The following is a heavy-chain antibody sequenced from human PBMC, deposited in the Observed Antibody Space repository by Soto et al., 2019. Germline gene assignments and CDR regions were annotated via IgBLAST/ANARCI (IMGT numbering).Heavy chain of an antibody. J-gene: IGHJ4*02. D-gene: IGHD6-13*01. CDR2: LYNDGRT. CDR1: GFTVSNKY. Sequence: EVPLVESGGGLVKPGGSLRLSCAASGFTVSNKYMSWVRQAPGGGLEWVSVLYNDGRTYYADSVKGRFTFSRDNSKNTLFLQMNSLRAEDTAIYYCARGVGKSWSHDNWGQGTLVTVSS. CDR3: ARGVGKSWSHDN. V-gene: IGHV3-66*01.